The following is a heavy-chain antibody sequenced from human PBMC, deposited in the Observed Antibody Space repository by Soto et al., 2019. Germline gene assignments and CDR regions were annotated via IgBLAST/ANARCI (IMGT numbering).Heavy chain of an antibody. V-gene: IGHV4-4*02. D-gene: IGHD6-19*01. J-gene: IGHJ5*02. CDR3: ARRAGWYAIRA. CDR1: GDSVSSPYY. CDR2: VFHTGTT. Sequence: QVQLQESGPGLVKPSGTLSLTCAVSGDSVSSPYYWCWVRQPPGKGLEWIGEVFHTGTTSYNPSLGSLVTISMHRSINQFSLVLRSVTAAVTTVFYCARRAGWYAIRAWGPGTLV.